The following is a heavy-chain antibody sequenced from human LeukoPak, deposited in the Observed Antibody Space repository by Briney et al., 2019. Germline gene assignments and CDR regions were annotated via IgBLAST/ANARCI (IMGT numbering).Heavy chain of an antibody. CDR1: GFTFSSYG. J-gene: IGHJ4*02. Sequence: PGRSLRLSCAASGFTFSSYGMHWVRQAPGKGLEWVAVISYDGSNKYYADSVKGRFTISRDNSKNTLYLQMNSLRAEDTAVYYCANLNGELPFDYWGQGTLVTVSS. CDR3: ANLNGELPFDY. V-gene: IGHV3-33*05. D-gene: IGHD3-10*01. CDR2: ISYDGSNK.